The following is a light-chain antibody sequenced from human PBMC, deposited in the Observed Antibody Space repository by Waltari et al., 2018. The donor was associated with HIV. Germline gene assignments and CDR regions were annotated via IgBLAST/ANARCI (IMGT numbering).Light chain of an antibody. J-gene: IGLJ1*01. CDR1: ALATPY. V-gene: IGLV3-25*03. CDR3: QSADSSGTYV. CDR2: KDS. Sequence: SYELKQPPSVSVSPGQTATITCSGDALATPYAFWYQQKAGHAPVVIIYKDSERPSGIPERISGSSSGTTVTLTISEVQAEDEADYYCQSADSSGTYVFGSGTKVTVL.